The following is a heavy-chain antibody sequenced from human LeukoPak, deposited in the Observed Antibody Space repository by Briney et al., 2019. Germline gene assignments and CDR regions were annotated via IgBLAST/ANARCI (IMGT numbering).Heavy chain of an antibody. D-gene: IGHD5-12*01. CDR3: AKVSGMVATAGLDY. CDR2: IRYDGSNK. J-gene: IGHJ4*02. V-gene: IGHV3-30*02. Sequence: PGGSLRLSCAASGFTFSSYGMHWVRQAPGKGLEWVAFIRYDGSNKYYADSVKGRFTISRDNSKNTLYLQMSSLRAEDTAVYYCAKVSGMVATAGLDYWGQGTLVTVSS. CDR1: GFTFSSYG.